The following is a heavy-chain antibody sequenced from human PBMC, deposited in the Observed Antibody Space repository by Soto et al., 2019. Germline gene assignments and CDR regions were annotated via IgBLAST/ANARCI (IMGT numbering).Heavy chain of an antibody. D-gene: IGHD3-22*01. CDR1: GFTFSSYG. Sequence: GGSLRLSCAASGFTFSSYGMHWVRQAPGKGLEWVAVISYDGSNKYYADSVKGRFTIPRDNSKNTLYLQMNSLRAEDTAVYYCAKDPIDDYWGQGTLVTVSS. V-gene: IGHV3-30*18. CDR2: ISYDGSNK. CDR3: AKDPIDDY. J-gene: IGHJ4*02.